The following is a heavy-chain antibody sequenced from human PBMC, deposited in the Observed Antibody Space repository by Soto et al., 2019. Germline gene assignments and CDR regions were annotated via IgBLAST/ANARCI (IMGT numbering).Heavy chain of an antibody. Sequence: PGGSLRLSCAASGFTFSSYAMSWVRQAPGKGLEWVSAISGSGGSTYYADSVKGRFTISRDNSKNTLYLQMNSLRAEDTAVYYCAKGGYYDSSGYPRPSGPGTLVTVSS. CDR1: GFTFSSYA. J-gene: IGHJ5*02. D-gene: IGHD3-22*01. CDR2: ISGSGGST. CDR3: AKGGYYDSSGYPRP. V-gene: IGHV3-23*01.